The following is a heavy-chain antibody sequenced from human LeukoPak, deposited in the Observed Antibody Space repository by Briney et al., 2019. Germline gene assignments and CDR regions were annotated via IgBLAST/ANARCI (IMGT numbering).Heavy chain of an antibody. CDR2: ISPTGSTT. J-gene: IGHJ4*02. CDR1: GFSFSGHW. CDR3: ARSADTGGYFREITLYYFDY. Sequence: GGSLRLSCTASGFSFSGHWMHWARQLPGKGLVWVSRISPTGSTTSYADSVKGRFTVSRDNAKNTLYLQVNNLRAEDTAVYYCARSADTGGYFREITLYYFDYWGQGALVTVSS. D-gene: IGHD3-22*01. V-gene: IGHV3-74*01.